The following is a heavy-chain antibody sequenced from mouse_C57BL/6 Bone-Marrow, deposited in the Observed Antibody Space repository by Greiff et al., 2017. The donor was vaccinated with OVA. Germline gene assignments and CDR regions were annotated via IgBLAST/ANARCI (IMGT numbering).Heavy chain of an antibody. Sequence: QVHVKQSGPELVKPGASVKLSCKASGYTSTSYDINWVKQRPGQGLEWIGWIYPRDGSTKYNEKFKGKATLTVDTSSSTAYMELHSLTSEDSAVYFCARDDSYYFDYWGQGTTLTVSS. J-gene: IGHJ2*01. CDR3: ARDDSYYFDY. CDR2: IYPRDGST. V-gene: IGHV1-85*01. D-gene: IGHD2-4*01. CDR1: GYTSTSYD.